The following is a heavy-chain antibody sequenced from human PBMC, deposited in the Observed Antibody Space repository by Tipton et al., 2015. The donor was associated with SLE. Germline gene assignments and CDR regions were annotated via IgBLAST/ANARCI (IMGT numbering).Heavy chain of an antibody. V-gene: IGHV4-39*07. CDR3: ARDARYSSRRDFDS. Sequence: TLSLTCTVSGGSISTGAYYWGWIRQPPGKGMEWIGSMHHGGGTFCSPSLKSRVTISLDTSMNQFSLKLSSVTAADTAVYYCARDARYSSRRDFDSWGQGTLGTVSS. CDR1: GGSISTGAYY. D-gene: IGHD6-13*01. J-gene: IGHJ4*02. CDR2: MHHGGGT.